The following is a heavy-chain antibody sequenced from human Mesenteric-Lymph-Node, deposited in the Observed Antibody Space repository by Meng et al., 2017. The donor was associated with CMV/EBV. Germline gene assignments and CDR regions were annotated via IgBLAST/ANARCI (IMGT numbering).Heavy chain of an antibody. J-gene: IGHJ6*02. V-gene: IGHV3-23*01. CDR2: ISSSTIET. Sequence: GGSLRLSCAASGFTFSSYAMNWVRQVPGKGLEWVSIISSSTIETYYADSVKGRFTISRDNSKNTLYLQINSLRVEDTAVYYCAKSRTGTHYGMDVWGQGTTVTVSS. D-gene: IGHD1-1*01. CDR3: AKSRTGTHYGMDV. CDR1: GFTFSSYA.